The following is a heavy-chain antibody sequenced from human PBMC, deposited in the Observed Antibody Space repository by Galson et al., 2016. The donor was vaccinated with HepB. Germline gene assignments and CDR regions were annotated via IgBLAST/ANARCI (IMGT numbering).Heavy chain of an antibody. CDR2: ISGGGGST. Sequence: SLRLSCAASGFTFRSYGMSWVRQAPGKGLEWVSAISGGGGSTYYADSVRGRFSISRDNSKNTVYLQLKGLSAEDTAIYYCAKDRENHYDTSGFSGNDYWGQGTLVTVSS. CDR3: AKDRENHYDTSGFSGNDY. V-gene: IGHV3-23*01. CDR1: GFTFRSYG. J-gene: IGHJ4*02. D-gene: IGHD3-22*01.